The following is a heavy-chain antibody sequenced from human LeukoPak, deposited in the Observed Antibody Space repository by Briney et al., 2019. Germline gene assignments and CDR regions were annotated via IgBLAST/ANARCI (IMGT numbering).Heavy chain of an antibody. D-gene: IGHD6-19*01. CDR3: ARDRSGWLDY. V-gene: IGHV3-30*03. Sequence: GGSLRLSCSASGFTFSTYWMSWVRQAPGKGLEWVAVISYDGSNKYYADSVKGRFTISRDNSKNTLYLQMNSLRAEDTAVYYCARDRSGWLDYWGQGTLVTVSS. J-gene: IGHJ4*02. CDR2: ISYDGSNK. CDR1: GFTFSTYW.